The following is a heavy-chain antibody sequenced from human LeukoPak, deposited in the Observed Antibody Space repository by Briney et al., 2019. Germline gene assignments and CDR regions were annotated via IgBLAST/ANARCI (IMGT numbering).Heavy chain of an antibody. V-gene: IGHV4-59*01. Sequence: SETLSLTCTVSGGSTSSYYWSWIRQPPGKGLEWIGYIYYSGSTNYNPSLKSRVTISVDTSKNQFSLKLSSVTAADTAVYYCAREAGATNDYWGQGTLVTVSS. J-gene: IGHJ4*02. CDR1: GGSTSSYY. CDR2: IYYSGST. D-gene: IGHD1-26*01. CDR3: AREAGATNDY.